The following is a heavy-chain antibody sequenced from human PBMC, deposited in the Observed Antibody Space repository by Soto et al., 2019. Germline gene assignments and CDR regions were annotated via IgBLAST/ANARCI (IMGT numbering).Heavy chain of an antibody. J-gene: IGHJ4*02. CDR3: ARGGAPDY. Sequence: EVHLVASGGGLVQPGGSLRLSCVASGFTFDYYWMRWVRQPPGAGLMWVSRLQTDGSHPDYAASVKGRFTISRDNAKNPLYLQSKNLRVEDTAVYYCARGGAPDYWGQGTLVTVSS. CDR2: LQTDGSHP. V-gene: IGHV3-74*01. CDR1: GFTFDYYW.